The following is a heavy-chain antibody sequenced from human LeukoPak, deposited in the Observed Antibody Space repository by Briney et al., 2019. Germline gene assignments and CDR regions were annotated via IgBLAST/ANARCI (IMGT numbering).Heavy chain of an antibody. CDR3: AIDYQLLGGMDV. Sequence: SETLSLTCAVYGGSFSGYYWSWIRQPPGKGLEWIGEINHSGSTNYNPSLKSRVTISVDTSKNQFSLKLSSVTAADTAVYYCAIDYQLLGGMDVWGQGTTVTVSS. CDR2: INHSGST. V-gene: IGHV4-34*01. J-gene: IGHJ6*02. CDR1: GGSFSGYY. D-gene: IGHD2-2*01.